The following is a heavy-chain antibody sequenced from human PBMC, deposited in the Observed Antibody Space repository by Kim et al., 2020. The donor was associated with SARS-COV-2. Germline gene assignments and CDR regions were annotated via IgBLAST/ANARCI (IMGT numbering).Heavy chain of an antibody. J-gene: IGHJ4*02. CDR3: AKNSDDIVTVTLFDY. CDR1: GFTFSSYG. Sequence: GGSLRLSCAASGFTFSSYGMHWVRQAPGKGLEWVAGISYDGLNKYYADSVKGRFTISRDNSKNTLYLQMNSLRAEDTAVYYCAKNSDDIVTVTLFDYWGQGTLVTVSS. D-gene: IGHD3-9*01. V-gene: IGHV3-30*18. CDR2: ISYDGLNK.